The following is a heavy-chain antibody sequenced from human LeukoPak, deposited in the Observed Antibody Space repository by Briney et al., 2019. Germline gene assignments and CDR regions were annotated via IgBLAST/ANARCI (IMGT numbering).Heavy chain of an antibody. CDR3: AREGDSNWFDP. Sequence: PSETLSLTCAVYGGSFSGYYWSWIRQPPGKGLEWIGYIYYSGSTYYNPSLKSRVTISVDTSKNQFSLKLSSVTAADTAVYYCAREGDSNWFDPWGQGTLVTVSS. CDR2: IYYSGST. D-gene: IGHD3-16*01. J-gene: IGHJ5*02. CDR1: GGSFSGYY. V-gene: IGHV4-30-4*01.